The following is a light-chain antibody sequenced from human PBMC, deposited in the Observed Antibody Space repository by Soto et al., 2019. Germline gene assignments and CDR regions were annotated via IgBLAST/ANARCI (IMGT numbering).Light chain of an antibody. CDR2: GAS. Sequence: EFVLTQSPGKLSLSPGERATLSCRASQSISSSFLAWYQQKPGQAPRLLIYGASSRGTGITDRFSGSRSRIDVKLTIISLEPEDLAVYYCQQYGSSPPLTVGGGTKVEIK. J-gene: IGKJ4*01. V-gene: IGKV3-20*01. CDR1: QSISSSF. CDR3: QQYGSSPPLT.